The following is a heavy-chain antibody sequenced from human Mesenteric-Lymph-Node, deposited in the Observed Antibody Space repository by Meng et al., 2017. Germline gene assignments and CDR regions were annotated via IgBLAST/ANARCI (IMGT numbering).Heavy chain of an antibody. J-gene: IGHJ6*02. CDR3: ARGAVRGVNYYYGMDV. CDR1: GYTFTGYY. Sequence: ASVKVSCKASGYTFTGYYMHWVRQAPGQGLEWMGWINPNSGGTNYAQKFQGRVTMTRDTSISTAYMELSRLRSDDTAVYYCARGAVRGVNYYYGMDVWGQGTTVTVSS. V-gene: IGHV1-2*02. D-gene: IGHD3-10*01. CDR2: INPNSGGT.